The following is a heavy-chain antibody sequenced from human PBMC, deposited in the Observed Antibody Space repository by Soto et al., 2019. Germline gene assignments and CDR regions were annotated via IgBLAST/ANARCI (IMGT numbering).Heavy chain of an antibody. CDR1: GGSISSYY. CDR3: ASYYYDSSGYYYVPGVY. J-gene: IGHJ4*02. V-gene: IGHV4-59*08. Sequence: PSETLSLTCTVSGGSISSYYWSWIRQPPGKGLEWIGNIYYSGSTNYNPSLKSRVTISVDTSKNQFSLKLSSVTAADTAVYYCASYYYDSSGYYYVPGVYWGQGTLVTVSS. D-gene: IGHD3-22*01. CDR2: IYYSGST.